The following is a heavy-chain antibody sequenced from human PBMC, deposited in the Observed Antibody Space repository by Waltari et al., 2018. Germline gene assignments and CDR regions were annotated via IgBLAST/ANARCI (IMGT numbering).Heavy chain of an antibody. D-gene: IGHD4-17*01. CDR3: ARLTVTTSSCAFDI. CDR1: GYSISSGYY. V-gene: IGHV4-38-2*02. Sequence: QVQLQESGPGLVKPSETLSLTCTVSGYSISSGYYWGWIRQPPGKGPEWIGSYLHSWSNYFNPPLKTRVTMSIDTSMNQFALRLGSVTAADTAVYYGARLTVTTSSCAFDIWGQGTMVTVSS. CDR2: YLHSWSN. J-gene: IGHJ3*02.